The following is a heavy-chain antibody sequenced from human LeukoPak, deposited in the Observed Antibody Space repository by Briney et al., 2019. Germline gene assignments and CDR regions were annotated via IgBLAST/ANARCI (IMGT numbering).Heavy chain of an antibody. D-gene: IGHD3/OR15-3a*01. Sequence: ASVKVSCKASGYIFTGYYMHWVRQAPGQGLEWMGWINPNSGGTNYAQKFQGRVTMTRDTSISTAYMELSRLRSDDTAVYYCARALFGPYNWFDPWGQGTLVTVSS. J-gene: IGHJ5*02. CDR2: INPNSGGT. V-gene: IGHV1-2*02. CDR1: GYIFTGYY. CDR3: ARALFGPYNWFDP.